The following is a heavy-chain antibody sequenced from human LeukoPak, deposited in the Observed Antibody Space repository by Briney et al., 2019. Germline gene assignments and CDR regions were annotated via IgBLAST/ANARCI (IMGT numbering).Heavy chain of an antibody. J-gene: IGHJ6*02. CDR2: INSDGSST. V-gene: IGHV3-74*01. CDR3: AAYCGGDCYSLIRYYYYGMDV. D-gene: IGHD2-21*02. Sequence: GGSLRLSCAASGFTFSSYWMHWVRQAPVKGLVWVSRINSDGSSTYYADSVKGRFTISRDNSKNTLYLQMNSLRAEDTAVYYCAAYCGGDCYSLIRYYYYGMDVWGQGTTVTVSS. CDR1: GFTFSSYW.